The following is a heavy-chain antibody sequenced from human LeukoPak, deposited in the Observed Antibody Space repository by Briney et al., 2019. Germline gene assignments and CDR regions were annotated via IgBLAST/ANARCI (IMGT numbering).Heavy chain of an antibody. CDR2: VRYDGRNK. D-gene: IGHD4-17*01. V-gene: IGHV3-33*01. J-gene: IGHJ6*02. CDR1: GFTFSSYG. CDR3: ARGYCDYEYYYGMYV. Sequence: GRSLRLSCAASGFTFSSYGMHWVRQAPGKGLEWVAVVRYDGRNKTYADSVKGRFSISRDNSKNTLYLRINSLRAEDTAVYYCARGYCDYEYYYGMYVWGQGTTVTVSS.